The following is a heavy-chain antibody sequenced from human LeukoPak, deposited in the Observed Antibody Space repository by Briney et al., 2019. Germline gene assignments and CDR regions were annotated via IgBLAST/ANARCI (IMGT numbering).Heavy chain of an antibody. J-gene: IGHJ4*02. CDR2: IYTSGST. Sequence: SETLSLTCTVSGGSISSYYWSWLRQPAGKGLEWIGRIYTSGSTNYNPSLKSRVTMSVDTSKNQFSLTLSSVTAADTAVYYCAXXXXXVTAFSDFDYWGQGTLVTVSS. CDR1: GGSISSYY. CDR3: AXXXXXVTAFSDFDY. D-gene: IGHD2-21*02. V-gene: IGHV4-4*07.